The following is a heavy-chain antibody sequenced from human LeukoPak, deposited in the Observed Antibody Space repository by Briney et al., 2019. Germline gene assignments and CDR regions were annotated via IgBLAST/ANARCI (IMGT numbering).Heavy chain of an antibody. Sequence: PSETLPLTCAVYGGSFSGYYWSWIRQPPGKGLEWIGEINHSGSTNYNPSLKSRVTISVDTSKNQFSLKLSSVTAADTAVYYCARASVYLLPYYYDSSGYYFDYWGQGTLVTVSS. CDR2: INHSGST. CDR3: ARASVYLLPYYYDSSGYYFDY. D-gene: IGHD3-22*01. CDR1: GGSFSGYY. V-gene: IGHV4-34*01. J-gene: IGHJ4*02.